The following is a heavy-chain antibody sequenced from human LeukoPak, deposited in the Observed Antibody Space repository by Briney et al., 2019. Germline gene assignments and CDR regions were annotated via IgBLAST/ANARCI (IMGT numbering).Heavy chain of an antibody. V-gene: IGHV3-23*01. J-gene: IGHJ4*02. D-gene: IGHD1-26*01. CDR3: AKYGPQDSGSSHFDY. CDR1: GFTFSSYT. Sequence: PGGSLRLSCAASGFTFSSYTMSWVRQAPGKGLEWVSTITTSDGNTYYADSVKGRFTVSRDNSKNTLFLQMNSLRAEDTAVYYCAKYGPQDSGSSHFDYWGQGALVTVSS. CDR2: ITTSDGNT.